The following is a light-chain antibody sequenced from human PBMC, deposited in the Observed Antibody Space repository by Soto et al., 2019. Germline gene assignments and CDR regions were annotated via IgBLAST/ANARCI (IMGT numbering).Light chain of an antibody. CDR2: AAS. CDR3: QNYNSAPLA. CDR1: QGISKY. V-gene: IGKV1-27*01. J-gene: IGKJ4*01. Sequence: DIQMTQSPSSLSASVGDRVTITCRASQGISKYLVWYQQKPGKVPKLLIYAASTLQSGVPSRFSGSGSGTDFTLTISSLQPEDVGSYFCQNYNSAPLAFGGGTKVEIK.